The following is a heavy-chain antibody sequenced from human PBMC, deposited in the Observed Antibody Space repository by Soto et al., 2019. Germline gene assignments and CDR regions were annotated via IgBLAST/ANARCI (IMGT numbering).Heavy chain of an antibody. Sequence: QVQLVQSGAEVKKPGSSVKVSCKASGGTFSSYAISWVRQAPGQGLEWMGGIIPIFGTANYAQKFQGRVTITADESTSTAYMELSSLRSDDTAVYYCARDPPAESKGESWFDPWGQGTLVTVSS. J-gene: IGHJ5*02. CDR1: GGTFSSYA. D-gene: IGHD3-10*01. V-gene: IGHV1-69*01. CDR2: IIPIFGTA. CDR3: ARDPPAESKGESWFDP.